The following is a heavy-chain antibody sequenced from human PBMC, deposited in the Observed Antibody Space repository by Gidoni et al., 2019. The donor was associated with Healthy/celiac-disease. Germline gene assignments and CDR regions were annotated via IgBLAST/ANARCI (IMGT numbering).Heavy chain of an antibody. Sequence: QVQLQQWRAGLLKPSETLSLTCAVYGGSFSGYYWSWIRQPPGKGLEWIGEINHSGSTNYNPSLKSRVTISVDTSKNQFSLKLSSVTAADTAVYYCARLYSSSFDYWGQGTLVTVSS. V-gene: IGHV4-34*01. J-gene: IGHJ4*02. CDR1: GGSFSGYY. CDR2: INHSGST. D-gene: IGHD6-13*01. CDR3: ARLYSSSFDY.